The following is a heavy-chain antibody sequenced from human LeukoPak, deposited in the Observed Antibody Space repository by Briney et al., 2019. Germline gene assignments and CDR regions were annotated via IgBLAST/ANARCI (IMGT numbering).Heavy chain of an antibody. CDR3: ARGMRNQNYDSSEFDY. CDR2: IYHTGST. CDR1: GYSISSGYS. J-gene: IGHJ4*02. Sequence: SETLSLTCTVSGYSISSGYSWGWIRQPPGKGLEWIGNIYHTGSTYYNPSLKSRVTILVDTSKNQFSLKLSSVTAAATAVYYCARGMRNQNYDSSEFDYWGQGTRVTVSS. V-gene: IGHV4-38-2*02. D-gene: IGHD3-22*01.